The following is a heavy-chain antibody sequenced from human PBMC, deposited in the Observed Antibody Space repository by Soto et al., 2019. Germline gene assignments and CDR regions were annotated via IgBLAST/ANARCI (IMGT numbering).Heavy chain of an antibody. CDR3: ARADYYGSGSYYNRKYYYYYYGMDV. CDR1: GGSISSYY. V-gene: IGHV4-59*01. CDR2: IYYSGST. J-gene: IGHJ6*02. Sequence: PSETLSLTCTVSGGSISSYYWSWIRQPPGKGLEWIGYIYYSGSTNYNPSLKSRVTISVDTSKNQFSLKLSSVTAADTAVYYCARADYYGSGSYYNRKYYYYYYGMDVWGQGTTVTVSS. D-gene: IGHD3-10*01.